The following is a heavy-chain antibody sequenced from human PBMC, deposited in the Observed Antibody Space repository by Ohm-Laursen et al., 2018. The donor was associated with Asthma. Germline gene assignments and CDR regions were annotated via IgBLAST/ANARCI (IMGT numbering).Heavy chain of an antibody. CDR3: AKGDLGWYGNSAYSH. CDR2: ISGGGDNT. CDR1: GFTFDAYA. J-gene: IGHJ4*02. D-gene: IGHD3-22*01. V-gene: IGHV3-23*01. Sequence: SLRLSCAASGFTFDAYAMHWVRQPPGKGLEWVSAISGGGDNTNYADSVKGRFTISRDESKNTLFLQMNSLRAEDAALYYCAKGDLGWYGNSAYSHWGQGTLATVSS.